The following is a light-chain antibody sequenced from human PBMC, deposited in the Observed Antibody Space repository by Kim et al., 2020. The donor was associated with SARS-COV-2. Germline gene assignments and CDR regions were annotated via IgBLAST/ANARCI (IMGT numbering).Light chain of an antibody. Sequence: QSALTQPASVSGSPGQSITISCTGTSSDVGSYNLVSWYQQHPGKAPKLMIYEVSKRPSGVSNRFSGSKSGNTASLTISGLQAEDEADYYCCSYAGSSTLVIGRGTQLTVL. CDR2: EVS. CDR3: CSYAGSSTLV. CDR1: SSDVGSYNL. V-gene: IGLV2-23*02. J-gene: IGLJ2*01.